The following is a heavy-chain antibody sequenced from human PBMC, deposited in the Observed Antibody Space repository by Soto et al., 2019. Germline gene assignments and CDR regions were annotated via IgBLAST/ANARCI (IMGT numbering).Heavy chain of an antibody. J-gene: IGHJ6*02. CDR1: RYTFTGYY. D-gene: IGHD3-3*01. V-gene: IGHV1-2*02. Sequence: ASVKVSCKASRYTFTGYYMHCVRQAPGQGLEWMGWTNPNSGGTNYAQKFQGRVTMTRDTSISTAYMELSRLRSDDTAVYYCARVGYDFWSGPRGFGYYYGMDVWGQGTTVTVSS. CDR3: ARVGYDFWSGPRGFGYYYGMDV. CDR2: TNPNSGGT.